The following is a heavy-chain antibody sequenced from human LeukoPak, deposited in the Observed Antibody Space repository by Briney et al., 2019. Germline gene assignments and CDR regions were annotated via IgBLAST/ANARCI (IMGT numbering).Heavy chain of an antibody. D-gene: IGHD2-21*01. Sequence: GGSLRLSCAASGFTFSDYYMSWIRQAPGKGLEWGSYISSSGSTIFSADSVKGRFTISRNNAKNSLYLQMNSLRAEDTAVYYCARAAYRPDYWGQGTLVTVSS. CDR3: ARAAYRPDY. V-gene: IGHV3-11*01. CDR2: ISSSGSTI. J-gene: IGHJ4*02. CDR1: GFTFSDYY.